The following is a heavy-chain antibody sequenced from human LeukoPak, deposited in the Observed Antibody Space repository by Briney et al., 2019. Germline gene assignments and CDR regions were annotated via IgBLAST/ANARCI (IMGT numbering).Heavy chain of an antibody. CDR3: ARTRDTALNYFDV. Sequence: SETLSLTCTVSGGSISSYYWSWIRQAAGKGLEWIGRISGSGSTDYNASLKSRVTMSVDTSKNQLSLKLSSVTGADTAVYYCARTRDTALNYFDVWGRGTLVTVSS. CDR1: GGSISSYY. J-gene: IGHJ2*01. D-gene: IGHD5-18*01. CDR2: ISGSGST. V-gene: IGHV4-4*07.